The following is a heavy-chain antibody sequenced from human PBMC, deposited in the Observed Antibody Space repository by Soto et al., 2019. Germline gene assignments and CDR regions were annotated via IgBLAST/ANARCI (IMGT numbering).Heavy chain of an antibody. V-gene: IGHV1-18*01. CDR3: VTSADRPDLYLYDF. D-gene: IGHD3-16*01. CDR2: ISAYNGNT. J-gene: IGHJ4*02. CDR1: GYTFTSYG. Sequence: ASVKVSCKASGYTFTSYGISWVRQAPGQGLEWMGWISAYNGNTNYAQKLQGRVTMTTDTSTSTAYMELRSLRSEDTAVYYCVTSADRPDLYLYDFCGRGSLVPGSA.